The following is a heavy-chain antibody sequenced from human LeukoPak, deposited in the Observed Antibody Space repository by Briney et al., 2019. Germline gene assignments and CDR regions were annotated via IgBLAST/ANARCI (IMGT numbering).Heavy chain of an antibody. CDR3: ARDLGIVGATSWFDP. D-gene: IGHD1-26*01. Sequence: SETLSLTCTVSGGSISSGGYYWSWIRQHPGKGLEWIGYIYYSGSTYCNPSLKSRVTISVDTSKNQFSLKLSSVTAADTAVYYCARDLGIVGATSWFDPWGQGTLVTVSS. J-gene: IGHJ5*02. CDR1: GGSISSGGYY. V-gene: IGHV4-31*03. CDR2: IYYSGST.